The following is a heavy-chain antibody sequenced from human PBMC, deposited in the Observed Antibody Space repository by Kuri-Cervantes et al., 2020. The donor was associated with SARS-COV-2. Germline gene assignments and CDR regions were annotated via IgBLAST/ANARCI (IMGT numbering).Heavy chain of an antibody. CDR2: IKSKTDGGTT. D-gene: IGHD2-2*01. V-gene: IGHV3-15*01. Sequence: GESLKISCAASGFTFSNAWMSWVRQAPGKGLEWVGRIKSKTDGGTTDYAAPVKGRFTISRDDSKNTLYLQMNSLKTEDTAVYYCTTDTTRYCSSTSCSRGGYYYYMDVRGKGTTVTVSS. CDR3: TTDTTRYCSSTSCSRGGYYYYMDV. J-gene: IGHJ6*03. CDR1: GFTFSNAW.